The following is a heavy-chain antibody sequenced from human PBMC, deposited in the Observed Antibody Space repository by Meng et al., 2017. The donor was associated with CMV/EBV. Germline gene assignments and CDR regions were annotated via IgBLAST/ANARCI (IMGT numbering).Heavy chain of an antibody. CDR3: ARLRGYSGYDYGLFDY. CDR2: IYYSEST. J-gene: IGHJ4*02. V-gene: IGHV4-31*02. D-gene: IGHD5-12*01. Sequence: GSISSGGYYWSWIRPHPGKDLEWIGYIYYSESTYSNPSLKSRVTISVDTSKNQFSLKLSSVTAADTAVYYCARLRGYSGYDYGLFDYWGQGTLVTVSS. CDR1: GSISSGGYY.